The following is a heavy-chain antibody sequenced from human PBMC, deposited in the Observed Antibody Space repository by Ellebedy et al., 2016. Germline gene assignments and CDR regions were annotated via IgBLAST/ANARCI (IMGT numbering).Heavy chain of an antibody. J-gene: IGHJ4*02. CDR1: GFSLSTSEVV. D-gene: IGHD4-11*01. V-gene: IGHV2-5*01. CDR2: IYGNDDQ. Sequence: SGPTLVKPTQTLTLTCTFSGFSLSTSEVVVGWVRQPPGRAPEWLAFIYGNDDQRYSPSLKTRLTITKDTSKNQVVLTMTDMDPVDTATYYCAHRTTVTSVDYWGQGTLVTVSS. CDR3: AHRTTVTSVDY.